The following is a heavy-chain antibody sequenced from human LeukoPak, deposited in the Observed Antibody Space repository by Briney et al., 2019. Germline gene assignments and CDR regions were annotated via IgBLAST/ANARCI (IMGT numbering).Heavy chain of an antibody. J-gene: IGHJ4*02. D-gene: IGHD4-17*01. V-gene: IGHV1-18*01. CDR1: GHTFTSYG. CDR3: ARDLTTVTPIDY. Sequence: GASVKVSCKTSGHTFTSYGISWVRQAPGQGLEWMGWISTYNGNTNYAQNLQGRVTMTTDTSTSTAYMEVRSLRSDDTAVYYCARDLTTVTPIDYWGQGTLITVSS. CDR2: ISTYNGNT.